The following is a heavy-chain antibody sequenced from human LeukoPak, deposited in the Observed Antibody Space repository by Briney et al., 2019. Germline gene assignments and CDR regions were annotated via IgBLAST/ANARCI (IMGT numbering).Heavy chain of an antibody. CDR2: INRDGSST. CDR3: ARAPPPTNYYDSSGYYRDYFDY. CDR1: GFTFSSYW. J-gene: IGHJ4*02. V-gene: IGHV3-74*01. D-gene: IGHD3-22*01. Sequence: PGGSLRLSCAASGFTFSSYWMHWVRQAPGKGLVWVSRINRDGSSTSYADSVKGRFTISRDNAKNTLYLQMNSLRAEDTAVYYCARAPPPTNYYDSSGYYRDYFDYWGQGTLVTVSS.